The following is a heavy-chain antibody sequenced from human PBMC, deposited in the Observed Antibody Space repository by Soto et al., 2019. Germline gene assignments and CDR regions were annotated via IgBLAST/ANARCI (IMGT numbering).Heavy chain of an antibody. CDR3: ATDSDGGNRDY. J-gene: IGHJ4*02. CDR2: IIPILGIA. D-gene: IGHD2-15*01. CDR1: GGTFSSYT. Sequence: ASVKVSCKASGGTFSSYTISWVRQAPGQGLEWMGRIIPILGIANYAQKFQGRVTITADKSTSTAYMELSSLRSEDTAVYYCATDSDGGNRDYWGQGTLVTVSS. V-gene: IGHV1-69*02.